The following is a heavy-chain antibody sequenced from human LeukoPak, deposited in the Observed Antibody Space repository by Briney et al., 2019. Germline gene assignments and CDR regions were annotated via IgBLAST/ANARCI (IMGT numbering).Heavy chain of an antibody. Sequence: PGGSLRLSCAASGLTVSSNYMSWVRLAPVKGLEWVPVIYSGGNTYYADSVKGRFTISRDNSKNTLYLQMNSLRAEDTAVYYCARAVSSGYYPFDYWGQGTLVTVSS. CDR2: IYSGGNT. V-gene: IGHV3-53*01. J-gene: IGHJ4*02. CDR1: GLTVSSNY. D-gene: IGHD3-22*01. CDR3: ARAVSSGYYPFDY.